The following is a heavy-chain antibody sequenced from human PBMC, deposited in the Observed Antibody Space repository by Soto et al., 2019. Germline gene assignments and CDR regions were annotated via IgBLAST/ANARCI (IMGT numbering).Heavy chain of an antibody. J-gene: IGHJ4*02. CDR1: GDSIGSGGHY. Sequence: SETLSLTCSVSGDSIGSGGHYWNWIRQHPEKGLEWIGYIYYSGSTHYNPSLRSRLRISLDTSKNQFFLRLTSVTAADTARYYCARDQALVPTVWGYWGQRIQVTVTS. CDR3: ARDQALVPTVWGY. CDR2: IYYSGST. V-gene: IGHV4-31*03. D-gene: IGHD7-27*01.